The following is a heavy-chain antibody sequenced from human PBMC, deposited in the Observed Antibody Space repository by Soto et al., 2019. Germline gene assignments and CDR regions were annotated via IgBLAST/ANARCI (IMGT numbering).Heavy chain of an antibody. V-gene: IGHV1-18*01. J-gene: IGHJ4*02. CDR1: GYTFTSYG. D-gene: IGHD6-13*01. CDR3: AAQLGIAAARLEFDY. CDR2: ISAYNGNT. Sequence: QVQLVQSGAEVKKPGASVKVSCKASGYTFTSYGISWVRQAPGQGLEWMGWISAYNGNTNYAQKLQGRVTMTTDTPTSTACMELRHLRTDNTAVYYCAAQLGIAAARLEFDYWGQGTLVTVST.